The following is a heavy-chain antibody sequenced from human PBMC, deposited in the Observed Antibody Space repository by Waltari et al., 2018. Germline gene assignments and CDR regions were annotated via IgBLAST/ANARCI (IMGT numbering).Heavy chain of an antibody. CDR2: IHYSGST. V-gene: IGHV4-39*01. CDR1: GGSISPSRYY. Sequence: QLQLQESAPGLVKPSETLSLTCSVSGGSISPSRYYWGWIRQPPGKGLEWIGSIHYSGSTYYNPSLKSRVTISVDTSKNQFSLRLTSVTAADTAVYYCARHVGEATTFDYWGQGTLVTVSS. J-gene: IGHJ4*02. CDR3: ARHVGEATTFDY. D-gene: IGHD1-26*01.